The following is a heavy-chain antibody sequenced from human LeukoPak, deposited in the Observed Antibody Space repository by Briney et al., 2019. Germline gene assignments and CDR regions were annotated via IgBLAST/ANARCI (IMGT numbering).Heavy chain of an antibody. V-gene: IGHV1-8*01. Sequence: ASVPVSCQASGYTFTSYDINWVRQATGQGLEWMGLMNPNSGNTGYAQKFQGRVTMTRNTSISTAYMELSSLRSEDTAVYYCARGKTITMVQGVIFYWGQGTLVTVSS. D-gene: IGHD3-10*01. CDR2: MNPNSGNT. CDR3: ARGKTITMVQGVIFY. J-gene: IGHJ4*02. CDR1: GYTFTSYD.